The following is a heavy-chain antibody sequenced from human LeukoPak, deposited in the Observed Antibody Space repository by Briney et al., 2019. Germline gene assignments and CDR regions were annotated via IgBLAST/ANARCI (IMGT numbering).Heavy chain of an antibody. CDR2: ISSSSSYI. CDR1: GFTFSSYS. V-gene: IGHV3-21*01. Sequence: GSLRLSCAASGFTFSSYSMNWVRQAPGKGLEWVSSISSSSSYIYYADSVKGRFTISRDNAKNSLYLQMNSLRAEDTAVYYCARDLGGWYLTDYWDQGTLVTVSS. D-gene: IGHD6-19*01. CDR3: ARDLGGWYLTDY. J-gene: IGHJ4*02.